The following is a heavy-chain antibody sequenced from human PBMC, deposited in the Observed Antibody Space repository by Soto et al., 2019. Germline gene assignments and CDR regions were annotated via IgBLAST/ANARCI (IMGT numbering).Heavy chain of an antibody. J-gene: IGHJ3*02. CDR1: GYTFTSYA. CDR2: INAGNGNT. CDR3: ERDGDIVEVPAKNAFDI. V-gene: IGHV1-3*01. Sequence: ASVKVSCKASGYTFTSYAMHWVRQAPGQRLEWMGWINAGNGNTKYSQKFQGRVTITRDTSASTAYMELSSLRSEDTAVYYCERDGDIVEVPAKNAFDIWGQGTMVTVSS. D-gene: IGHD2-2*01.